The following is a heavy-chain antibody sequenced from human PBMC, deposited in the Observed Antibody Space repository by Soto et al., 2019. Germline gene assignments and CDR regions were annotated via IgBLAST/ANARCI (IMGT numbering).Heavy chain of an antibody. CDR3: AKDYYSSSWYIGVFFDY. CDR2: ISYDGSNK. V-gene: IGHV3-30*18. D-gene: IGHD6-13*01. Sequence: GGSLRLSCAASGFTFSSYGMHWVRQAPGKGLEWVAVISYDGSNKYYADSVKGRFTISRDNSKNTLYLQMNSLRAEDTAVYYCAKDYYSSSWYIGVFFDYWGQGTLVTVSS. CDR1: GFTFSSYG. J-gene: IGHJ4*02.